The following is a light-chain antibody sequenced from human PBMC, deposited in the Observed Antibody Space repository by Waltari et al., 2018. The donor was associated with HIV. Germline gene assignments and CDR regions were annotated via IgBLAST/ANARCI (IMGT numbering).Light chain of an antibody. J-gene: IGLJ1*01. V-gene: IGLV1-44*01. CDR1: NSNIGSNT. CDR2: GNI. Sequence: QSVLTQPPSASGPPGQRVTISCSGSNSNIGSNTVNWYQQVPGMAPNLVIYGNIQRPPGGSDRCSGSKSGTSASLATSGLQSEDEADYYGAAWDDSLNGQGVFGTGTMVTVL. CDR3: AAWDDSLNGQGV.